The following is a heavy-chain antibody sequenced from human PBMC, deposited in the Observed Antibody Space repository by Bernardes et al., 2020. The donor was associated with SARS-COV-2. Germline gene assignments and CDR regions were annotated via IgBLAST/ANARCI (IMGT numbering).Heavy chain of an antibody. Sequence: ASVKVSCRTSGYTFTDFYIHWVRQAPGQGLEWMGWIDPRSGATNYAQKFQGRVTMIRDTSINTAYLDLTRLTSDDAAVYFCASYGDYLGRWGQGTLVSISS. CDR3: ASYGDYLGR. CDR1: GYTFTDFY. V-gene: IGHV1-2*02. D-gene: IGHD4-17*01. CDR2: IDPRSGAT. J-gene: IGHJ4*02.